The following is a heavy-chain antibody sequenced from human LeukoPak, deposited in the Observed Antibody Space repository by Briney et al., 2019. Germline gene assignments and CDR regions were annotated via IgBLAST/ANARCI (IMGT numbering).Heavy chain of an antibody. Sequence: GRSLRLSCTALGFTFGDYAMNWVRQAPGKGLEWVGFIRSEGHGGTPEYATSVKGRFTISRDDSKSIAYLQMNSPKTEDTAMYYCTRDSYSVDSGYFEFDYWGQGTLVTVSS. J-gene: IGHJ4*02. CDR2: IRSEGHGGTP. CDR1: GFTFGDYA. V-gene: IGHV3-49*04. CDR3: TRDSYSVDSGYFEFDY. D-gene: IGHD3-22*01.